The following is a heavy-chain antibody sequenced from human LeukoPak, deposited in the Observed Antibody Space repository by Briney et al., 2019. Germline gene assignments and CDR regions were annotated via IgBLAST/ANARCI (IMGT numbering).Heavy chain of an antibody. D-gene: IGHD5-12*01. CDR1: GGTFSSYA. J-gene: IGHJ4*02. CDR2: IIPIFGTA. V-gene: IGHV1-69*01. CDR3: EATRGFGDFDY. Sequence: ASVKVSCKASGGTFSSYAISWVRQAPGQGLEWMGGIIPIFGTANYAQKFQGRVTITADESTSTAYMELSSLRSVDTAVYYCEATRGFGDFDYRGQGTLVTVSS.